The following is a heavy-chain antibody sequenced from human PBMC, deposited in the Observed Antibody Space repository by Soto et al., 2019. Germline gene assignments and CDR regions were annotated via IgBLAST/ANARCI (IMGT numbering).Heavy chain of an antibody. CDR1: GGSISSSY. CDR3: ARDYYYNSGSFSHSYYYYGMDV. V-gene: IGHV4-59*01. D-gene: IGHD3-10*01. Sequence: SETLSLTCTVSGGSISSSYWSWIRQPTGKGLEWIEYIYYSGSAYYNPSLMSRVTISVDASKNHFSLKLRSVTAADTAVYYCARDYYYNSGSFSHSYYYYGMDVWGQGTTVT. CDR2: IYYSGSA. J-gene: IGHJ6*02.